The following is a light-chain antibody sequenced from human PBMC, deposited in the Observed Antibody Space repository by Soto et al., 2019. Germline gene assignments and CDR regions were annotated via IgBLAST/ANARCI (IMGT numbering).Light chain of an antibody. V-gene: IGKV3-20*01. CDR2: GAS. J-gene: IGKJ1*01. Sequence: EIVLTQSPGTLSVSPGERATLFCRASQSVSSNYLAWYQQKPGQAPRLLISGASGRASGIPDRFSGSGSGTDFTLTISRLEPEDFAVYYCQQYGSSPPWTFGQGTKVDIK. CDR1: QSVSSNY. CDR3: QQYGSSPPWT.